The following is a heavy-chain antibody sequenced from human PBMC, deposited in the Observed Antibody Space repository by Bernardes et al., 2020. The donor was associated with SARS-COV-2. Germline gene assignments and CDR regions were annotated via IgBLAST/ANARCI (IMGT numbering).Heavy chain of an antibody. Sequence: GGSLRLSCAVSGFTFRNSAMTWVRQAPGKGLESVSAISHDGVIAHYADFVKGRFTISRDNSKNMVYLQMKSLRAEDTALYYCVTGSSGTNGEGHWGQGTLVTVSS. D-gene: IGHD1-1*01. CDR3: VTGSSGTNGEGH. CDR1: GFTFRNSA. J-gene: IGHJ4*02. V-gene: IGHV3-23*01. CDR2: ISHDGVIA.